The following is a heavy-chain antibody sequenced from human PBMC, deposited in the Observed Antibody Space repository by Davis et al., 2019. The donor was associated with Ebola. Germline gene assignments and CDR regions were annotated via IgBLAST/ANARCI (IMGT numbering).Heavy chain of an antibody. J-gene: IGHJ5*02. V-gene: IGHV3-15*01. CDR1: GFTFSNAW. CDR3: TTEHKGLRWYSPPFDP. CDR2: IKSKTDGGTT. Sequence: GGSLRLSCAASGFTFSNAWMSWVRQAPGKGLEWVGRIKSKTDGGTTDYAAPVKGRFTISRDDSKNTLYLQMNSLKTEDTAVYYCTTEHKGLRWYSPPFDPWGQGTLVTVPS. D-gene: IGHD4-23*01.